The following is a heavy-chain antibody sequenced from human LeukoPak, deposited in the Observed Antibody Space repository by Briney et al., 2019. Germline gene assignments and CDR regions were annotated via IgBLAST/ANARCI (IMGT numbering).Heavy chain of an antibody. CDR3: ARSVAATHPFDY. CDR1: GGSISSYY. CDR2: MYYSGST. D-gene: IGHD2-15*01. V-gene: IGHV4-59*01. Sequence: SETLSLTCTVSGGSISSYYWSWIRQPPGKGLEGIGYMYYSGSTNYNPSLKSRVTISVDTSKNQFSLKLSSVTAADTAVYYCARSVAATHPFDYWGQGTLVTVSS. J-gene: IGHJ4*02.